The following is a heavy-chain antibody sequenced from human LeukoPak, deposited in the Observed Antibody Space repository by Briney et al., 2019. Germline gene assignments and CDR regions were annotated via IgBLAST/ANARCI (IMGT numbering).Heavy chain of an antibody. CDR3: ARVYGSGSYYFWFDP. D-gene: IGHD3-10*01. CDR1: GGTFSSYA. CDR2: IIPIFGTA. J-gene: IGHJ5*02. Sequence: GASVKVSCKASGGTFSSYAISWVRQAPGQGLEWMGGIIPIFGTANYAQKFQGRVTITADKSTSTAYMELSSLRSEDTAVYYCARVYGSGSYYFWFDPWGQGTLVTASS. V-gene: IGHV1-69*06.